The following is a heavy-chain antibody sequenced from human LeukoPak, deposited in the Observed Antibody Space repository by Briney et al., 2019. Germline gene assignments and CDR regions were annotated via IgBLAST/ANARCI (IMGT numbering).Heavy chain of an antibody. D-gene: IGHD3-3*01. Sequence: GGSLRLSCAASGFTFSSYAMSWVRQAPGKGLKWVSAISGSGGSTYYADSVKGRFTISRDNSKNTLYLQMNSLRAEDTAVYYCAKDLSDFWSGYYKGWGQGTLVTVSS. CDR1: GFTFSSYA. CDR2: ISGSGGST. J-gene: IGHJ4*02. V-gene: IGHV3-23*01. CDR3: AKDLSDFWSGYYKG.